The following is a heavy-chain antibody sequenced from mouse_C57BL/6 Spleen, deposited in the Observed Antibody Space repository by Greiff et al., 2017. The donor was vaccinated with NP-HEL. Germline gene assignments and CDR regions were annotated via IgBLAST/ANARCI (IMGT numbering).Heavy chain of an antibody. CDR1: GYAFSSSW. CDR2: IYPGDGDT. V-gene: IGHV1-82*01. J-gene: IGHJ2*01. CDR3: ARRGYDYYFDY. D-gene: IGHD2-4*01. Sequence: QVQLKDSGPELVKPGASVKISCKASGYAFSSSWMNWVKQRPGKGLEWIGRIYPGDGDTNYNGKFKGKATLTADKSSSTAYMQLSSLTSEDSAVYFCARRGYDYYFDYWGQSTTLTVSS.